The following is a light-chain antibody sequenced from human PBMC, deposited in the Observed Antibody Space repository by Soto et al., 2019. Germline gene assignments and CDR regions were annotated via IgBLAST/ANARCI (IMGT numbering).Light chain of an antibody. CDR2: DVS. J-gene: IGLJ1*01. CDR3: SSYTSSSTLMV. CDR1: SSDVGGYNY. Sequence: QSVLTQPASVSGSPGQSITISCTGTSSDVGGYNYVSWYQQHPGKAPKLMIYDVSNRPSGVSNRFSGSKSGNTASLNISGLQAEDEADYYCSSYTSSSTLMVFGTGTKVTVL. V-gene: IGLV2-14*01.